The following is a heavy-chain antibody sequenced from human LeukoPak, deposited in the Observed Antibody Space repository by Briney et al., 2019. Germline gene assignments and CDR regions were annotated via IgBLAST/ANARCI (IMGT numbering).Heavy chain of an antibody. CDR2: SRAKGDSYST. Sequence: TGGSLRLSCAASGFPFSTYYMDWVRQAPGKGLEWVGLSRAKGDSYSTEYAASVRGRFSISRDESQNSMFLHMNSLKTEDTAVYCCAREYFYGMDVWGQGTTVTVSS. V-gene: IGHV3-72*01. J-gene: IGHJ6*02. CDR1: GFPFSTYY. CDR3: AREYFYGMDV.